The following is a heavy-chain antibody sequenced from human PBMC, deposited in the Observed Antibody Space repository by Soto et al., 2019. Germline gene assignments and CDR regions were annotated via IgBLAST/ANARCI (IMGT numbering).Heavy chain of an antibody. V-gene: IGHV1-69*01. CDR2: IIPIFGTA. D-gene: IGHD3-10*01. J-gene: IGHJ6*02. Sequence: QVQLVQSGAEVKKPGSSVQVSCKASGGTFSSYAISCVGQAPGQGLEWRGGIIPIFGTANYAQKFQGGVTSAADGSKSTADMELSSVAAHSTVSYYCASVEVWGVIIRYSSGTDVWGQGTTVTVSS. CDR3: ASVEVWGVIIRYSSGTDV. CDR1: GGTFSSYA.